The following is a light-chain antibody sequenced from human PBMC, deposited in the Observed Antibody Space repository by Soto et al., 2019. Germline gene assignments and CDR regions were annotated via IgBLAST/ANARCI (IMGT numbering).Light chain of an antibody. CDR1: QSVGRS. V-gene: IGKV3-20*01. Sequence: IVMTQSPATLSVSPGERATLSCRASQSVGRSLAWYQQKPGQAPRLLIYDASSRATDIPDRFSGSGSGTDFTLTISRLEPEDSAVYYCQQHGTTFGQGTKVDI. CDR2: DAS. J-gene: IGKJ1*01. CDR3: QQHGTT.